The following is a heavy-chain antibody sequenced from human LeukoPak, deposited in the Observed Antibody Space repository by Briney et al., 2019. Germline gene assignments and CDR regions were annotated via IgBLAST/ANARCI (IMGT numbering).Heavy chain of an antibody. D-gene: IGHD1-26*01. Sequence: ASVKVSCTASGYTFTDYYMHWVRQAPEQGLEWLGWINPNSGGTSYAQKFQGRVTMTRDTSISTAYMEVSRLRSDDTAVYYCATMGATNFDHWGQGTLVTVSS. J-gene: IGHJ4*02. CDR1: GYTFTDYY. V-gene: IGHV1-2*02. CDR2: INPNSGGT. CDR3: ATMGATNFDH.